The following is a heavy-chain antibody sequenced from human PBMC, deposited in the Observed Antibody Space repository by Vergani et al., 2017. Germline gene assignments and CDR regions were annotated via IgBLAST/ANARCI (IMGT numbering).Heavy chain of an antibody. D-gene: IGHD3-10*01. CDR1: GGSFSGYY. Sequence: QVQLQQWGAGLLKPSETLSLTCAVYGGSFSGYYWSWIRQPPGKGLEWIGEINHSGSTNYNPSLKSRVTISVDTSKTQFSLKLSSVTAADTAVYYCARGRTVLLWFGGPDAFDIWGQGTLVTVSS. V-gene: IGHV4-34*01. CDR3: ARGRTVLLWFGGPDAFDI. J-gene: IGHJ4*02. CDR2: INHSGST.